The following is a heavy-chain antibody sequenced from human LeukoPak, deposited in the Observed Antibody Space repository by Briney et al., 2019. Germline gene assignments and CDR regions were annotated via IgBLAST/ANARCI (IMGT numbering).Heavy chain of an antibody. V-gene: IGHV3-74*01. CDR1: GFMLSDYW. Sequence: PGGSLRLSCAASGFMLSDYWMYWVRQAPGKGLVLVSGIKGDGKNTNYADSVKGRFTISRDNAKNMLYLQMDSLRVEDTAVYYCVRLLSESGYSDTYRPFNYWGQGTLVTVSS. D-gene: IGHD4-17*01. CDR2: IKGDGKNT. CDR3: VRLLSESGYSDTYRPFNY. J-gene: IGHJ4*02.